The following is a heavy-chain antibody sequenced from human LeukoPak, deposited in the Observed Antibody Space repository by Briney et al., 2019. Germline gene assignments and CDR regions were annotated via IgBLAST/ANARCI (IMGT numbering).Heavy chain of an antibody. V-gene: IGHV3-74*01. Sequence: GGSLRLSCAASGFTLSDYWMNWVRQAPGKGPVWVSHISPDGRNIAYADSVKGRFAISRDSAKNTLYLQMNSLRVGDTAVYYCVREGGGNTPYDCWGQGTLVTVSS. CDR1: GFTLSDYW. CDR2: ISPDGRNI. J-gene: IGHJ4*02. CDR3: VREGGGNTPYDC. D-gene: IGHD2-15*01.